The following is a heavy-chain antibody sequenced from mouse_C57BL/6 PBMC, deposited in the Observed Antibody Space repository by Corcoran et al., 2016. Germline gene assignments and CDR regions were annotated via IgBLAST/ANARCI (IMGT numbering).Heavy chain of an antibody. Sequence: QIQLVQSGPELKKPGETVKISCKASGYTFTTYGMSWVKQAPGKDLKWMGWINTYSGVPTYADDFKGRFAFSLETSASTAYLQINNLKNEDTDTYCCVRESNWYFDVWGTGTTVTVSS. CDR1: GYTFTTYG. J-gene: IGHJ1*03. CDR3: VRESNWYFDV. V-gene: IGHV9-3*01. CDR2: INTYSGVP.